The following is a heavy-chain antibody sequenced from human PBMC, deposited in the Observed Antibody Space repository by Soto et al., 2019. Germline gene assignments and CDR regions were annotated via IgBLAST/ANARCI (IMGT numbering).Heavy chain of an antibody. CDR1: GFTFSSYG. V-gene: IGHV3-30*18. D-gene: IGHD3-3*01. CDR3: AKENYDFWSGYYTGYGMDV. J-gene: IGHJ6*02. CDR2: ISYDGSNK. Sequence: HPGGSLRLSCAASGFTFSSYGMHWVRQAPGKGLEWVAVISYDGSNKYYADSVKGRFTISRDNSKNTLYPQMNSLRAEDTAVYYCAKENYDFWSGYYTGYGMDVWGQGTTVTVSS.